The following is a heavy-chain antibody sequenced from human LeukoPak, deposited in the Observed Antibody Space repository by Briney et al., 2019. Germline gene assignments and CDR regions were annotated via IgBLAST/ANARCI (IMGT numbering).Heavy chain of an antibody. CDR3: AREVVTAGPTRWYFDL. CDR1: GFTVSSNC. CDR2: FYSGGST. D-gene: IGHD2-21*02. V-gene: IGHV3-53*01. J-gene: IGHJ2*01. Sequence: GGSLRLSCAVSGFTVSSNCMSWVRQAPGKGLEWVSVFYSGGSTYYADSVKGRFTISRDNSKNTLYLQMNSLRDEDTAVYYCAREVVTAGPTRWYFDLWGRGTLVTVSS.